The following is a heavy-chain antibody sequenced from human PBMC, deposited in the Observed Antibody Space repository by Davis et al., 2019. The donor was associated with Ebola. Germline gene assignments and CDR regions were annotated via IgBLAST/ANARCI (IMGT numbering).Heavy chain of an antibody. Sequence: GESLKISCAASGFTFSGYDMSWVRQAPGKGLEWVAVIWYDGSNKYYADSVKGRFTISRDNSKNTLYLQMNSLRAEDTAVYYCAKEDNWNPYYYGMDVWGQGTTVTVSS. CDR3: AKEDNWNPYYYGMDV. V-gene: IGHV3-33*06. J-gene: IGHJ6*02. CDR1: GFTFSGYD. CDR2: IWYDGSNK. D-gene: IGHD1-20*01.